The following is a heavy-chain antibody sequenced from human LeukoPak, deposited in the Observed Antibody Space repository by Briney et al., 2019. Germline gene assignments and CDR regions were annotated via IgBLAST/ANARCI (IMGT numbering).Heavy chain of an antibody. J-gene: IGHJ4*02. Sequence: GGSLRLSCAVSGFTVSTNYMSWVRQAPGKGLEWVSFIYSGGNTYYADSVKGRFTISRDNSRNTLYLQMSSLRAEDTAVYYCARVASDNSGYYHFDYWGQGTLVTVSS. V-gene: IGHV3-53*01. D-gene: IGHD6-19*01. CDR3: ARVASDNSGYYHFDY. CDR2: IYSGGNT. CDR1: GFTVSTNY.